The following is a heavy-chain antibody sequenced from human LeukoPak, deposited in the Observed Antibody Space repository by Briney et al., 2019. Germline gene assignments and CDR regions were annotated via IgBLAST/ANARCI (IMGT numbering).Heavy chain of an antibody. Sequence: PGGSLRLSCAASGFTFSSHSMHWVRQAPGKGLEWVGIIWHDGGTTYYGDSVRGRFTISRDNSKNTLDLQMSSLRDGDTAVYFCVRSQSAATYDAWGQRTLVTVSS. J-gene: IGHJ5*02. CDR2: IWHDGGTT. V-gene: IGHV3-33*01. CDR1: GFTFSSHS. CDR3: VRSQSAATYDA. D-gene: IGHD3-16*01.